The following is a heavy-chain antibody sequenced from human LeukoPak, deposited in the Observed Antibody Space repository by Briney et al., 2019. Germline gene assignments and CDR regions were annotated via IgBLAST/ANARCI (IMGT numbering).Heavy chain of an antibody. J-gene: IGHJ4*02. CDR3: ARAPDREAAAHQYYFDY. V-gene: IGHV1-69*13. D-gene: IGHD6-13*01. CDR2: IIPIFGTA. CDR1: GGTFSSYA. Sequence: SVKVSCKASGGTFSSYAISWVRQAPGQGLEWMGGIIPIFGTANYAQKFQGRVTITADESTSTAYMELSSLRSEDTAVYYCARAPDREAAAHQYYFDYWGQGTLVTVSS.